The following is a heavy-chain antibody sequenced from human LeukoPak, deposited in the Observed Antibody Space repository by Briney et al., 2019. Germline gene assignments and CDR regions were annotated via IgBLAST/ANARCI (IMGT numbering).Heavy chain of an antibody. J-gene: IGHJ4*02. Sequence: GGSLRLSCAASGFTFSTFAMHWVRQAPGKGLEWVAVISYDGSNKYYADSVKGRFTISRDNSKNTLYLQMNSLRAEDTAVYYCARKNGLDYWGQGTLVTVSS. V-gene: IGHV3-30*04. CDR2: ISYDGSNK. CDR1: GFTFSTFA. CDR3: ARKNGLDY.